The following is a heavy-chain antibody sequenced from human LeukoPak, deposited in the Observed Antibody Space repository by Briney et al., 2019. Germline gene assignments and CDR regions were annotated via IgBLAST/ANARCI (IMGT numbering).Heavy chain of an antibody. CDR2: IYISGVT. D-gene: IGHD3-10*01. V-gene: IGHV3-66*04. J-gene: IGHJ4*02. Sequence: GGSLRLSCTVSGFTVNSNDMNWVRQAPGKGLEWVSLIYISGVTKYADSVQGRFTISRDNSKNTLYLQMNSLRAEDTAVYYCARRSPSYWGQGTLVTVSS. CDR1: GFTVNSND. CDR3: ARRSPSY.